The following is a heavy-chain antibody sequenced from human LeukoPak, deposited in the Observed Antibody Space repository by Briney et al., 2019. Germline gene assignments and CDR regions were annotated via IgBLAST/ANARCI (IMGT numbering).Heavy chain of an antibody. CDR3: ARGPFHCSGGSCYGFDP. CDR2: ISYDGSNK. CDR1: GFTFSSYA. J-gene: IGHJ5*02. Sequence: GGSLRLSCAASGFTFSSYAMHWVRQAPGKGLEWVAVISYDGSNKYYADSVKGRFTVSRDNSKNTLYLQMNSLRAEDTAVYYCARGPFHCSGGSCYGFDPWGQGTLVTVPS. D-gene: IGHD2-15*01. V-gene: IGHV3-30*04.